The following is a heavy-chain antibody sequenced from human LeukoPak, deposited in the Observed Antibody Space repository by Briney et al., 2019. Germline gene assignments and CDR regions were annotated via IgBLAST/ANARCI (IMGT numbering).Heavy chain of an antibody. CDR2: INHSGST. CDR3: ARESSDAFDI. V-gene: IGHV4-34*01. D-gene: IGHD2-2*01. Sequence: SETLSLTCAVYGGSFSGYYWSWIRQPPGKGPEWIGEINHSGSTNYNPSLKSRVTISVDTSKNQFSLKLSSVTAADTAVYYCARESSDAFDIWGQGTMVTVSS. CDR1: GGSFSGYY. J-gene: IGHJ3*02.